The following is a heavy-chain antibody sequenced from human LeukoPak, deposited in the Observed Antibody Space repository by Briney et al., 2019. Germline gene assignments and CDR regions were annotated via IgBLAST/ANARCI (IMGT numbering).Heavy chain of an antibody. Sequence: GGSLRLSCAASGFTFSSYWMSWVRQAPGKGLEWVANIKQDGSEKYYVDSVKGRFTISRDNAKNSLYLKMNSLRAEDTAVYYCARDSSRYDFWSGYLLYNWFDPWGQGTLVTVSS. CDR3: ARDSSRYDFWSGYLLYNWFDP. J-gene: IGHJ5*02. CDR2: IKQDGSEK. CDR1: GFTFSSYW. V-gene: IGHV3-7*01. D-gene: IGHD3-3*01.